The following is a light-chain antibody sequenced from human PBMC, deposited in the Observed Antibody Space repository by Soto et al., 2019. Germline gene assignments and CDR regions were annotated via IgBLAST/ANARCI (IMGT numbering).Light chain of an antibody. J-gene: IGLJ3*02. Sequence: PASVSGSPGQSITISCTGTSSDVGGYNYVSWFQQHPDKAPTLVVYEVSNRPSGVSNRFSGSKSGNTASLTIFGLQAEDEADYYCTSYTNSGTLVFGGGTKVTVL. V-gene: IGLV2-14*01. CDR2: EVS. CDR3: TSYTNSGTLV. CDR1: SSDVGGYNY.